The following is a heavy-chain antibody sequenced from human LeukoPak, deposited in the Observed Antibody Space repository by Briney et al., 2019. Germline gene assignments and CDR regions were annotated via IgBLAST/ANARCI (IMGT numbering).Heavy chain of an antibody. CDR1: GXSISSCGYC. Sequence: SETLSLTCTVSGXSISSCGYCWGWVRQPQGKGLDLIRCYCFRGNADCNPSLKSRVSISVDTSKNQLSLRLNSVTARDTAVYYCARLYYYDSSGNYGYNWFDPWGQGTLVTVSS. CDR3: ARLYYYDSSGNYGYNWFDP. D-gene: IGHD3-22*01. J-gene: IGHJ5*02. CDR2: YCFRGNA. V-gene: IGHV4-39*01.